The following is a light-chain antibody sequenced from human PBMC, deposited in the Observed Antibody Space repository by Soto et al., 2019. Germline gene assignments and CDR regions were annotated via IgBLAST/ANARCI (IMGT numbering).Light chain of an antibody. Sequence: DIQITPSPSSLSASVEDRVIITCRASQSISNHLNWYQQKPGKAPKLLIYDASSLESGVPSRFSGSGSGTEFTLTISSLQPDDFATYYCQHYNSYSEAFGQGTKVDTK. CDR2: DAS. CDR3: QHYNSYSEA. J-gene: IGKJ1*01. CDR1: QSISNH. V-gene: IGKV1-5*01.